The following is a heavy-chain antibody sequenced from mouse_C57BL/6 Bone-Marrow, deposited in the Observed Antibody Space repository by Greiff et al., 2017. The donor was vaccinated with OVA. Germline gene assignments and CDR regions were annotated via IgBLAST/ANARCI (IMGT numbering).Heavy chain of an antibody. CDR2: IDPSDSYT. J-gene: IGHJ1*03. V-gene: IGHV1-69*01. CDR3: ARSTVVATDWYFDV. D-gene: IGHD1-1*01. Sequence: QVQLQQPGAELVMPGASVKLSCKASGYTFTSYWMHWVKQRPGQGLEWIGEIDPSDSYTNYNQKFKGKSTLTVDKSSSTAYMQLSSLTSEDSPVYYCARSTVVATDWYFDVWGTGTTVTVAS. CDR1: GYTFTSYW.